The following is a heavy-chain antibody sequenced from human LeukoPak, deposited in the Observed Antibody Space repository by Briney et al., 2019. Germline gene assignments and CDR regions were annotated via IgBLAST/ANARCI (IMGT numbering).Heavy chain of an antibody. CDR2: IVPIFGTT. CDR1: GDTFTNYA. CDR3: AAYSTSPNLDY. Sequence: SVKVSCKVSGDTFTNYAFSWVRQAPGQGLEWMGSIVPIFGTTDLPRKFQGRVTITADTSTTTAHMELTSLKSEDTALYYCAAYSTSPNLDYWGQATLVTVSS. V-gene: IGHV1-69*06. D-gene: IGHD6-13*01. J-gene: IGHJ4*02.